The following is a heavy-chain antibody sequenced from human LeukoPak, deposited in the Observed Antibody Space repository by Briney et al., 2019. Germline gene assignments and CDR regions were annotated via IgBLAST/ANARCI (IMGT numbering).Heavy chain of an antibody. CDR2: TYYRSKWYN. D-gene: IGHD6-13*01. Sequence: SQTLSLTCAISGDSVSSNSAAWNWIRQSPSRGLERLGRTYYRSKWYNDYAVSVKSRITINPDTSKKQFSLQLNSVPPEDTAVYYCARVIAAAADTYYYGMDVWGQGTTVTVSS. CDR3: ARVIAAAADTYYYGMDV. J-gene: IGHJ6*02. V-gene: IGHV6-1*01. CDR1: GDSVSSNSAA.